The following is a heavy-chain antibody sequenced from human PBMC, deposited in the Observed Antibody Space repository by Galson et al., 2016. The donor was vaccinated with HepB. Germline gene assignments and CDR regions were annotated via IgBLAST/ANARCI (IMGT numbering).Heavy chain of an antibody. CDR2: IIPMLGTA. Sequence: SVKVSCKASGGTFSTYGITWVRQAPGQGLEWMGGIIPMLGTAKYAQKFQGRVTITADESTSTAYMEVSSLRPDDTALYYCGRVPLRTILGVPLDGMDVWGQGTTVTVSS. J-gene: IGHJ6*02. CDR3: GRVPLRTILGVPLDGMDV. CDR1: GGTFSTYG. V-gene: IGHV1-69*13. D-gene: IGHD3-3*01.